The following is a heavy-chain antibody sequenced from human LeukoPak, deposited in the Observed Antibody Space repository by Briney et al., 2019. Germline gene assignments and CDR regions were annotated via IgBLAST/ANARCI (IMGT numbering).Heavy chain of an antibody. CDR2: INPSGGST. D-gene: IGHD3-22*01. J-gene: IGHJ4*02. CDR1: GYTFTSYG. V-gene: IGHV1-46*01. CDR3: ARVDDSSGYFDY. Sequence: ASVMVSCKTSGYTFTSYGISWVRQAPGQGLEWMGIINPSGGSTSYAQKFQGRVTMTRDMSTSTVYMELSSLRSEDTAVYYCARVDDSSGYFDYWGQGTLVTVSS.